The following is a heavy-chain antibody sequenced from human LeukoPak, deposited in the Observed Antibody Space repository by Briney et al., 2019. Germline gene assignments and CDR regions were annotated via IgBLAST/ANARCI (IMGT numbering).Heavy chain of an antibody. J-gene: IGHJ6*03. CDR3: ARDRGRHYMDV. D-gene: IGHD6-25*01. CDR1: GFTFSSYD. V-gene: IGHV3-13*01. CDR2: IGTAGDI. Sequence: GGSLRLSCAASGFTFSSYDMHWVRHATGKGLEWVSGIGTAGDIYCSGSVKGRFTISRENAKSSLYLQMKSLRAGDTAVYYCARDRGRHYMDVWGKGTTVTISS.